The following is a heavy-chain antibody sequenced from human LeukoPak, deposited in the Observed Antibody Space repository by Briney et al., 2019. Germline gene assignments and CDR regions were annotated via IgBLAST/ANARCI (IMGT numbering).Heavy chain of an antibody. CDR1: GFTFSSYA. V-gene: IGHV3-64D*06. CDR3: VKAPYYGSD. Sequence: PGGSLRLSCSASGFTFSSYAMHWVRQAPGKGLEYVSAITGNGRSTYYADSMEGRFAISRDNSKNTLYLQMSSLRPEDTAVYYCVKAPYYGSDWGQGTLVTVSS. J-gene: IGHJ4*02. CDR2: ITGNGRST. D-gene: IGHD3-10*01.